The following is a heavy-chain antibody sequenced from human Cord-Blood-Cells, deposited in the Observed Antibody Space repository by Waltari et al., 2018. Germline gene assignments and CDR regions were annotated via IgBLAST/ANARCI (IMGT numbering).Heavy chain of an antibody. CDR2: INHSGST. CDR1: GGSFSCYY. V-gene: IGHV4-34*01. CDR3: ARSPMVRGVIDY. D-gene: IGHD3-10*01. Sequence: QVQLQQWGAGLLKPSETLSLTCAVYGGSFSCYYWSWIRQPPGKGLVWIGEINHSGSTNYNPSLKSRVTISVDTSKNQFSLKLSSVTAADTAVYYCARSPMVRGVIDYWGQGTLVTVSS. J-gene: IGHJ4*02.